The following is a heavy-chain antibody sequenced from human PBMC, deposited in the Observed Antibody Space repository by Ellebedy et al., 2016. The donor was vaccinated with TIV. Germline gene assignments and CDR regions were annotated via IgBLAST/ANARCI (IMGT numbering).Heavy chain of an antibody. D-gene: IGHD3-9*01. Sequence: MPSETLSLTCVVSGASMSSRNYYWGWIRQPPGKGLEWIGSIYYNGTTYYKPSLKSRVTISADTSNNQFSLKLSSVTAADTAMYYCARHHQNVYFRPWGQGTLVTVSS. CDR1: GASMSSRNYY. CDR2: IYYNGTT. J-gene: IGHJ4*02. V-gene: IGHV4-39*01. CDR3: ARHHQNVYFRP.